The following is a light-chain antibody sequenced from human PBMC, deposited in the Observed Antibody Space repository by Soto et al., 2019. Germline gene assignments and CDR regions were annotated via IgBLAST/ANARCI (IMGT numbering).Light chain of an antibody. CDR3: SSYTSSSTLV. V-gene: IGLV2-14*01. Sequence: QSVLTQPASVSGSPGQSITISCTGTSSDVGGYNYVSWYQQHPGKAPKLMIYEVSNRPSGVSNRFSGSKSGNTASLTISGLQAEDDADYYCSSYTSSSTLVFGTGTKGIVL. J-gene: IGLJ1*01. CDR1: SSDVGGYNY. CDR2: EVS.